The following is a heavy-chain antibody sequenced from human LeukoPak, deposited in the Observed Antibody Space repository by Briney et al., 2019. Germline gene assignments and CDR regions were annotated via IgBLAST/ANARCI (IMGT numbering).Heavy chain of an antibody. J-gene: IGHJ4*02. Sequence: IPSETLSLTCAVSGDSISSTYWWSWVRQPPGKGLEWIGEIYHSGSSNYNPSLKSRVTISLDKSKNQFSLRLSSVTAADTAIYYCASGRDYYWGYWGQGTLVTVSS. V-gene: IGHV4-4*02. CDR2: IYHSGSS. CDR3: ASGRDYYWGY. D-gene: IGHD3-16*01. CDR1: GDSISSTYW.